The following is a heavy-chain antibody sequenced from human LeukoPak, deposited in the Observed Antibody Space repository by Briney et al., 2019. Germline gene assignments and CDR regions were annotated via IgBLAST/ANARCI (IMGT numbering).Heavy chain of an antibody. CDR1: GFTFSSYS. CDR2: ISSSSSYI. J-gene: IGHJ5*02. V-gene: IGHV3-21*01. D-gene: IGHD2-15*01. CDR3: ARELGYCSGGSCPNWFDP. Sequence: GGSLRLSCAVSGFTFSSYSMNWVRQAPGKGLEWVSSISSSSSYIYYADSVKGRFTISRDNAKNSLYLQMNSLRAEDTAVYYCARELGYCSGGSCPNWFDPWGQGTLVTVSS.